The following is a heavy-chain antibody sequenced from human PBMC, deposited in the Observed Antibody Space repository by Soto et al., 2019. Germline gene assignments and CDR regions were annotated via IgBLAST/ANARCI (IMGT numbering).Heavy chain of an antibody. D-gene: IGHD3-9*01. Sequence: GASVKVSCKASGYTFTSYDINWVRQATGQGLEWMGRIIPILGIANYAQKFQGRVTITADKSTSTAYMELSSLRSEDTAVYYCAREVPLRYFDWLYGAFDIWGQGTMVTVSS. J-gene: IGHJ3*02. CDR2: IIPILGIA. CDR3: AREVPLRYFDWLYGAFDI. V-gene: IGHV1-69*04. CDR1: GYTFTSYD.